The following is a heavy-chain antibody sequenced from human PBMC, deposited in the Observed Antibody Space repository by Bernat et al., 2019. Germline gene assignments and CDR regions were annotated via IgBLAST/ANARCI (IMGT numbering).Heavy chain of an antibody. CDR2: IKQDGSEK. D-gene: IGHD6-6*01. Sequence: EVQLVESGGGLVQPGGSLRLSCAASGFTFSSYWMSWVRQAPGKGLEWVANIKQDGSEKYYVDSVKGRFTISRDNAKNSLYLQMNSLRAEDTAVYYCARDRIAARYFVHRYFDYWGQGTLVTVSS. J-gene: IGHJ4*02. CDR1: GFTFSSYW. V-gene: IGHV3-7*03. CDR3: ARDRIAARYFVHRYFDY.